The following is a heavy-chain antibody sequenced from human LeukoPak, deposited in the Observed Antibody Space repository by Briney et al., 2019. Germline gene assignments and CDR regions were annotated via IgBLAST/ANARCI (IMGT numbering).Heavy chain of an antibody. CDR3: AELIGGMARSYFDY. CDR2: ISGSGGSI. D-gene: IGHD3-10*01. J-gene: IGHJ4*02. V-gene: IGHV3-23*01. CDR1: GFTFSYYA. Sequence: GGSLRLSCAASGFTFSYYAMNWVRQAPGKGLEWVSVISGSGGSIYYADSVKGRFTISRDKSKNTLYLQMNSLRAEDTAVYYRAELIGGMARSYFDYWGQGTLVTVSS.